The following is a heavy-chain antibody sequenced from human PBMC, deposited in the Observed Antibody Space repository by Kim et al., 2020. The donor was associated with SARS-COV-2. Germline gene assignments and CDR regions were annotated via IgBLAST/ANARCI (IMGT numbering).Heavy chain of an antibody. CDR3: ASTTSYYNTSD. CDR2: T. Sequence: TYYNPSLKSRVTISVDTSKKQFSLKLSSVTAADTAVYYCASTTSYYNTSDWGQGTLVTVSS. J-gene: IGHJ4*02. D-gene: IGHD3-22*01. V-gene: IGHV4-39*01.